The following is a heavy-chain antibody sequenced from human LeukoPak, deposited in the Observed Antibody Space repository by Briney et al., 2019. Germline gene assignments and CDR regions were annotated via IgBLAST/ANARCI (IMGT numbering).Heavy chain of an antibody. CDR2: IYTSGST. J-gene: IGHJ6*03. Sequence: SQTLSLTCTVSGGSISSSSYYWSWIRQPAGKGLEWIGRIYTSGSTNYNPSLKSRVTISVDTSKNQFSLKLSSVTAADTAVYYCAREQVVPAAMGYYYYMDVWGKGTTVTVSS. V-gene: IGHV4-61*02. D-gene: IGHD2-2*01. CDR3: AREQVVPAAMGYYYYMDV. CDR1: GGSISSSSYY.